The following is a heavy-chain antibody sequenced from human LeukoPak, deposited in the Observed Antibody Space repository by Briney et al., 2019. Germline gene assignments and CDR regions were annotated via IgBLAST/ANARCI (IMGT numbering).Heavy chain of an antibody. CDR2: IYYSGST. D-gene: IGHD4-17*01. J-gene: IGHJ4*02. V-gene: IGHV4-39*01. CDR1: GGSISSSSYY. Sequence: PSETLSLTCTVSGGSISSSSYYWGWIRQPPGKGLEWIGSIYYSGSTYYNPSLKSRVTISVDTSKNQFSLKLSSVTAADTAVYYCARHRAVTTRSYDYWGQGTLVTVSS. CDR3: ARHRAVTTRSYDY.